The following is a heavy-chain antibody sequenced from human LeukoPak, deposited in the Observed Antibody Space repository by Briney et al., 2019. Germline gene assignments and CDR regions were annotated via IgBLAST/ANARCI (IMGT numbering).Heavy chain of an antibody. CDR1: GFTFSSYS. J-gene: IGHJ4*02. CDR3: ARDKGIAAAGNY. D-gene: IGHD6-13*01. V-gene: IGHV3-21*01. Sequence: GGSLRLSCAAPGFTFSSYSMNWVRQAPGKGLEWVSSISSSSSYIYYADSVKGRFTISRDNAKNSLYLQMNSLRAEDTAVYYCARDKGIAAAGNYWGQGTLVTVSS. CDR2: ISSSSSYI.